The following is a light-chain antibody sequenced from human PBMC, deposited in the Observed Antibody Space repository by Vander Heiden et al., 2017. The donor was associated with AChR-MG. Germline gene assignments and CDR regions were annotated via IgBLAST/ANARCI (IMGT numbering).Light chain of an antibody. CDR1: QSVNNN. CDR3: QEYLNWPLT. CDR2: GAS. Sequence: LVMTQSPAPLSASPGERATLSCRASQSVNNNVAWYQQRRGQAPRLLIYGASTRATGIPARFSGSGSGTEFTLTISSLQSEDFAIYFCQEYLNWPLTFGGGTKVEI. J-gene: IGKJ4*01. V-gene: IGKV3-15*01.